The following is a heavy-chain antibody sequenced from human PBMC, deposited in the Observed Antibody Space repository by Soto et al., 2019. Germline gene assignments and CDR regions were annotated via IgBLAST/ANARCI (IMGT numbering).Heavy chain of an antibody. V-gene: IGHV4-59*01. J-gene: IGHJ6*02. D-gene: IGHD6-13*01. CDR1: GGSISYYY. CDR2: IYYSGST. Sequence: QVQLQESGPGLVKPSETLSLTCTVSGGSISYYYWSWIRQPPGKGLEWIGYIYYSGSTNYNPSLKSRVTISVDTSKNQFSLELSSVTAADTAVYYCAREGVSSSWYNYYGLDVWGQGTTVTVSS. CDR3: AREGVSSSWYNYYGLDV.